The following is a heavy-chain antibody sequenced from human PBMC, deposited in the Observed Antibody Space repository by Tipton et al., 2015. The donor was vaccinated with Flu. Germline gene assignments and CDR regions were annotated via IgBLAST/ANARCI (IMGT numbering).Heavy chain of an antibody. CDR2: ITHSGST. Sequence: TLSLTCAVYGGSFSGYYWSWIRQPPGKGLEWIGEITHSGSTTYNPSLKSRLTVSLDKSKNQFSLKLTSVTAADTAVHYCARGGGGYSPWGQGTLVTVSS. CDR1: GGSFSGYY. V-gene: IGHV4-34*01. J-gene: IGHJ5*02. CDR3: ARGGGGYSP. D-gene: IGHD3-22*01.